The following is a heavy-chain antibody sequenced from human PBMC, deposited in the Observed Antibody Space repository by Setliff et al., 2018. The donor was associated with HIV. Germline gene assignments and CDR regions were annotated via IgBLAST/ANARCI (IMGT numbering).Heavy chain of an antibody. CDR3: VRRDGYKFDY. D-gene: IGHD5-12*01. CDR2: IYPGDSDS. V-gene: IGHV5-51*01. Sequence: PGESLKISCHLSGYSFVDFWIGWVRQMPGKGLEWVGFIYPGDSDSRYSPSCRGQVTISADKSTTTAYLDWARLKASDTAMYYCVRRDGYKFDYWGQGTLVTVSS. J-gene: IGHJ4*02. CDR1: GYSFVDFW.